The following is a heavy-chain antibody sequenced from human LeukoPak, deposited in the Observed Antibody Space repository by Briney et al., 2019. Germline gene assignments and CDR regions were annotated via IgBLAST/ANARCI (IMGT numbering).Heavy chain of an antibody. D-gene: IGHD3-10*01. Sequence: SETLSLTCSVSGGSISGHYWSWVRQPPGKGLEWIGYIYYSGSTYYNPSLKSRVTISVDTSKNQFSLKLSSVTAADTAVYYCARAPTDSGWFDPWGQGTLVTVSS. CDR2: IYYSGST. V-gene: IGHV4-59*06. CDR3: ARAPTDSGWFDP. J-gene: IGHJ5*02. CDR1: GGSISGHY.